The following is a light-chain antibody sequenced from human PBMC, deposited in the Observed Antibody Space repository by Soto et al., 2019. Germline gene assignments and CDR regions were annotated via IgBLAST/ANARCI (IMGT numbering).Light chain of an antibody. CDR3: HQRSKWPLT. Sequence: EIVVTQSPATLSVSPGERVTLSCRASQSVRSYLAWYQQKPGQAPRLLIYDASNRATDIPARFSGSGSGTDFTLTISSLDPEDSAVYYCHQRSKWPLTFGGGTKVDIK. V-gene: IGKV3-11*01. J-gene: IGKJ4*01. CDR1: QSVRSY. CDR2: DAS.